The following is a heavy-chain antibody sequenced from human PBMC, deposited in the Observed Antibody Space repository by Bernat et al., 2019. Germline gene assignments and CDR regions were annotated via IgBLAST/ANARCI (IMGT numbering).Heavy chain of an antibody. D-gene: IGHD1-26*01. Sequence: EVQLVESGGGLIQPGGSLRLSCAASGFTVSSNYMSWVRQAPGKGLEWVSVIYSGGSTYYADSVKGRFTISRDNSKNTLYLQMNSLRAEETAVYYCARWHSQRIYYDYYYYYMDVWGKGTTVTVSS. CDR2: IYSGGST. J-gene: IGHJ6*03. CDR1: GFTVSSNY. V-gene: IGHV3-53*01. CDR3: ARWHSQRIYYDYYYYYMDV.